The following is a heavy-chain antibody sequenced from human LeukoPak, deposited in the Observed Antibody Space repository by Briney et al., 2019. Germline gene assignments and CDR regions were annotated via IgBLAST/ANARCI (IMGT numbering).Heavy chain of an antibody. CDR1: GYTFTAYY. V-gene: IGHV1-2*02. Sequence: VASVKVSCKASGYTFTAYYLHWVRQAPGQGLEWMGWIHPNSGGTNYAQNFQGRVSMTTDTSISTVYMELSRLRSDDTAVYYCARDYYGSGTHYKDYWGQGTLVTVSS. J-gene: IGHJ4*02. CDR2: IHPNSGGT. CDR3: ARDYYGSGTHYKDY. D-gene: IGHD3-10*01.